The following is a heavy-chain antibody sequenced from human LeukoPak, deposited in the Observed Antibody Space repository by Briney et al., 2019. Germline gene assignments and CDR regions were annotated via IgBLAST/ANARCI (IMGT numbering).Heavy chain of an antibody. CDR2: AYYSGST. V-gene: IGHV4-59*01. J-gene: IGHJ4*02. CDR1: GGSISSYY. CDR3: ARRHSSGWPYYFDY. D-gene: IGHD6-19*01. Sequence: SETLSLTCTVSGGSISSYYWSWIRQSPGKGLEWIGHAYYSGSTNYNPSLKSRVTISVDTSKNQFSLQLSSVTAADTAVYYCARRHSSGWPYYFDYWGQGTLVTVSS.